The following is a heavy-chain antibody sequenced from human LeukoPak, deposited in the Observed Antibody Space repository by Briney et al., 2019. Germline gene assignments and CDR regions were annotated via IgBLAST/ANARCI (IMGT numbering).Heavy chain of an antibody. CDR1: GFPFSGYW. Sequence: GGSLRLSYAASGFPFSGYWMHWVRQAPGKGLVWVSRIDDDGAGTTYADSVKGRFTISRGNAKNTLYLQMNSLRVEDTAVYYCARSASGYDAWGQGTLVTVSS. J-gene: IGHJ5*02. CDR3: ARSASGYDA. CDR2: IDDDGAGT. D-gene: IGHD5-12*01. V-gene: IGHV3-74*01.